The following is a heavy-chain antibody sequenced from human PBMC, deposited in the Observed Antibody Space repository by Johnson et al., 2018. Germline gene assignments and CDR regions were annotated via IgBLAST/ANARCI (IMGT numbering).Heavy chain of an antibody. CDR3: AKEGVRGGEYYGPFQY. V-gene: IGHV3-30*18. CDR1: GFTFSSYG. D-gene: IGHD2/OR15-2a*01. CDR2: ISYDGSNK. Sequence: QVQLVESGGGVVQPGRSLRLSCAASGFTFSSYGMHWVRQAPGKGLEWVAVISYDGSNKYYADSVKGRFTISRDNSKNTLYLQMNSLRAEEPAVSYWAKEGVRGGEYYGPFQYWGPGTLVTVSS. J-gene: IGHJ1*01.